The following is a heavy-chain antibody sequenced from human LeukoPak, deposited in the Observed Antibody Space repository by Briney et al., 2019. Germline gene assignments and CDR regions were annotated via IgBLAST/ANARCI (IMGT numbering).Heavy chain of an antibody. D-gene: IGHD6-19*01. CDR2: INPNSGGT. V-gene: IGHV1-2*02. CDR3: ARQNSNSSGWLFDP. Sequence: GASVKVSCKASGYTFTGYYMHWVRQAPGQGLEWMGWINPNSGGTNYAQKFQGRVTMTRDTSISTAYMELSSQRSEDIDVYYCARQNSNSSGWLFDPWGQGTLVTVSS. CDR1: GYTFTGYY. J-gene: IGHJ5*02.